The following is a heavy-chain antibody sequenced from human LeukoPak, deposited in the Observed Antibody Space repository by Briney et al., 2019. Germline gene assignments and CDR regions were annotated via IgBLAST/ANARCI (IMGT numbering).Heavy chain of an antibody. CDR2: ISYDGSNK. CDR1: GFTFSSYG. CDR3: ARDLDYGFDY. J-gene: IGHJ4*02. D-gene: IGHD4-17*01. Sequence: PGRSLRLSCAASGFTFSSYGIHWVRQAPGEGLEWVAVISYDGSNKYYADSVKGRFTISRDNSKNSLYLQMNSLRAEDTAVYYCARDLDYGFDYWGQGTLVTVSS. V-gene: IGHV3-30*03.